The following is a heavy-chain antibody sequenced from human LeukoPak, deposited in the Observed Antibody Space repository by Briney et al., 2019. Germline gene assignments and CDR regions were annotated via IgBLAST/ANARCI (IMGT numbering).Heavy chain of an antibody. CDR3: ARGPVSLVVVASRGWFDP. CDR2: VYYSGDR. CDR1: GGSTSGFY. D-gene: IGHD2-15*01. J-gene: IGHJ5*02. V-gene: IGHV4-59*12. Sequence: PSETLSLTCSVSGGSTSGFYWSWIRQPPGKGPEWIGYVYYSGDRNYNPSLKSRVSMSPDTSKNQVSLKLSSVTAADTAVYYCARGPVSLVVVASRGWFDPWGQGTLVTVSS.